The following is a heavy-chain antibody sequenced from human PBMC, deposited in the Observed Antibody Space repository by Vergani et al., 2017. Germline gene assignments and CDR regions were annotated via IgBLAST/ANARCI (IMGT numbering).Heavy chain of an antibody. Sequence: QVQLQESGPGLVKPSETLSLTCTVSGGSISSHYWSWIRQPPGKGLEWLGYIYYSGSTNYHPSLKSRVTISVDTSKNQFSLKLSSVTAADTAVYYCARELVFTIFGVVSGHWFDPWGQGTLVTVSS. V-gene: IGHV4-59*11. CDR1: GGSISSHY. CDR3: ARELVFTIFGVVSGHWFDP. D-gene: IGHD3-3*01. CDR2: IYYSGST. J-gene: IGHJ5*02.